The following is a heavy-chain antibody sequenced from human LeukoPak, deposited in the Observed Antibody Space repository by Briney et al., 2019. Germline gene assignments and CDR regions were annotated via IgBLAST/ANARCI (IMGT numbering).Heavy chain of an antibody. CDR3: ARWSDMITFGGVIPTTDY. Sequence: ASVKLSCKASGYTFTCYYMHWVRQAPGQGLEWMGWINPNSGGTNYAQKFQGRVTMTRDTSISTAYMELSRLRSDDTAVYYCARWSDMITFGGVIPTTDYWGQGTLVTVSS. J-gene: IGHJ4*02. D-gene: IGHD3-16*02. CDR1: GYTFTCYY. V-gene: IGHV1-2*02. CDR2: INPNSGGT.